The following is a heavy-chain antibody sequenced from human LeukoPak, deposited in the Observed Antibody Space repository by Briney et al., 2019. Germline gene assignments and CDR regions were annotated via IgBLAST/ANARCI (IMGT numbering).Heavy chain of an antibody. CDR3: ARTNGGSYLTY. V-gene: IGHV5-51*01. D-gene: IGHD1-26*01. Sequence: GESLKISCKGSGYGFTNYWIAWVRQMPGKGLEWMGIIYPGDSDTTYSPSFQGQVTISADKSISTAYLQWSSLKASDTAMYYCARTNGGSYLTYWGQGTLVTVSS. J-gene: IGHJ4*02. CDR2: IYPGDSDT. CDR1: GYGFTNYW.